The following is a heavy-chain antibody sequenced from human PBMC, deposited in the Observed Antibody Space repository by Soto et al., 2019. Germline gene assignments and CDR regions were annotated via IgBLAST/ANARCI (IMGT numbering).Heavy chain of an antibody. J-gene: IGHJ6*02. CDR3: ARDRHGSGGNGMDV. CDR1: GGTFSGYA. Sequence: SVKVSCKASGGTFSGYAISWVRQAPGQGLEWMGGIIPIFGTANYAQKFQGRVTITADESTSTAYMELSSLRSEDTAVYYCARDRHGSGGNGMDVWGQGTTVTVSS. D-gene: IGHD3-10*01. CDR2: IIPIFGTA. V-gene: IGHV1-69*13.